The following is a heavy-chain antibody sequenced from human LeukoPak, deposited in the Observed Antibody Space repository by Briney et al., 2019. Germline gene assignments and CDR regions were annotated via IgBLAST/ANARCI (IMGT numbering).Heavy chain of an antibody. Sequence: GGSLRLSCAASGFTFSSYAMSWVRQAPGKGLEWVSAISGSGGSTYYADSVKGRFTISRDNSKNTLYLQMNSLRAEDTAVYYCARDWVNSSGWSGFDYWGQGTLVTVSS. D-gene: IGHD6-19*01. CDR3: ARDWVNSSGWSGFDY. CDR2: ISGSGGST. CDR1: GFTFSSYA. V-gene: IGHV3-23*01. J-gene: IGHJ4*02.